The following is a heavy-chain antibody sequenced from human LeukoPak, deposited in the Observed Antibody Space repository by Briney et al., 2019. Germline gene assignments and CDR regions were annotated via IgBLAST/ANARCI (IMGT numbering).Heavy chain of an antibody. D-gene: IGHD2-8*01. V-gene: IGHV3-23*01. CDR3: TKGDWCDP. J-gene: IGHJ5*02. CDR1: GFTFRGYP. CDR2: IRGSGGIT. Sequence: SGGSLRLSCAASGFTFRGYPMTWVRQTPGKGLEWVSSIRGSGGITNYADSVRGRFTISRDDSRNTLYLQMNSLRAEDTAVYYCTKGDWCDPWGQGTLVTVSS.